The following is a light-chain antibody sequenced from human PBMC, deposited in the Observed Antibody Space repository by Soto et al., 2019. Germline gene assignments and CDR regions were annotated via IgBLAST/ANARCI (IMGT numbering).Light chain of an antibody. CDR1: QGVSRK. CDR2: GAS. CDR3: QQYNTWPIT. Sequence: DIVMTQSPATLSVAPGERVTFSCRASQGVSRKLAWYQHKPGQAPRLLLSGASTGATGIPARFSGSGSGTEFTLTISSLQSEDCAIYECQQYNTWPITFGGGTKVEIK. V-gene: IGKV3-15*01. J-gene: IGKJ4*01.